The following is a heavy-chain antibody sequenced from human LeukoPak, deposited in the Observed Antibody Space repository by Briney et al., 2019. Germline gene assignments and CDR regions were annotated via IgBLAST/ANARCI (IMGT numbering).Heavy chain of an antibody. CDR3: AKTSKYHYDSSGYYDY. CDR1: GFTFSSYG. Sequence: GGSLRLSCAASGFTFSSYGMHWVRQAPGKGLEWVAVISYDGSNKYYADSVKGRFTISRDNSKNTLYLQMNSLRAEDTAVYYCAKTSKYHYDSSGYYDYWGQGTLVTVSS. CDR2: ISYDGSNK. J-gene: IGHJ4*02. D-gene: IGHD3-22*01. V-gene: IGHV3-30*18.